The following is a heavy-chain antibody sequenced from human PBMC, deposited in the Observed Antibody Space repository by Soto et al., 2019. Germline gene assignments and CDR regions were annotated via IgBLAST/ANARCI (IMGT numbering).Heavy chain of an antibody. CDR1: GGSISSGGYY. D-gene: IGHD2-21*01. V-gene: IGHV4-31*03. CDR3: AASCVGCGGFNYYGMDV. Sequence: QVQLQESGPGLVKPSQTLSLTCTVSGGSISSGGYYWSWIRQHPGKGLEWIGYIYYSGSTYYNPSIESRVTISVDTSKNQLSLKLSSVTAAATAVYYCAASCVGCGGFNYYGMDVWGQGTTVTVSS. J-gene: IGHJ6*02. CDR2: IYYSGST.